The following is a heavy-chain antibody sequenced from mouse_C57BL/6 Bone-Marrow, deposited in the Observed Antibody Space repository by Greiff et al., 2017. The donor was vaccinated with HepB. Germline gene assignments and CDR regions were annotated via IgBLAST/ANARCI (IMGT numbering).Heavy chain of an antibody. J-gene: IGHJ2*01. CDR3: ARQAFGLDYFDY. V-gene: IGHV14-2*01. CDR2: IDPEDGET. Sequence: DVQLVESGAELVKPGASVKLSCTASGFNIKDYYMHWVKQRTEQGLEWIGRIDPEDGETKYAPKFQGKATITADTSSNTAYLQLSSLTSEDTAVYYCARQAFGLDYFDYWGQGTTLTVSS. D-gene: IGHD2-2*01. CDR1: GFNIKDYY.